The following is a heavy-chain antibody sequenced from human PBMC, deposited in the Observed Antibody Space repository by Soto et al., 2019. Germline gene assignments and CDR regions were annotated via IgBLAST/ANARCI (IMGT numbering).Heavy chain of an antibody. CDR1: GGSISSSSYY. V-gene: IGHV4-39*01. Sequence: SETLSLTCTVSGGSISSSSYYWGWIRQPPGKGLEWIGSIYYSGSTYYNPSLKSRVTISVDTSKNQFSLKLSSVTAADTAVYYCARVATMYYFDYWGQGTLVTVSS. D-gene: IGHD5-12*01. J-gene: IGHJ4*02. CDR3: ARVATMYYFDY. CDR2: IYYSGST.